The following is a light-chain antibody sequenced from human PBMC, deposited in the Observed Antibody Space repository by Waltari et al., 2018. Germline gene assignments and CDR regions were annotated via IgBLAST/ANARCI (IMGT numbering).Light chain of an antibody. V-gene: IGKV1-39*01. J-gene: IGKJ1*01. Sequence: DIQLTQSPSHLSASVGDTVPITCRASQSISTDLHWYQKNPGKATELLIYGASKLQSGVPPRFSGSGSGAESTLTHDCHQPEEFAAYYCQHSYNTPRTFGPGTKVEIK. CDR1: QSISTD. CDR3: QHSYNTPRT. CDR2: GAS.